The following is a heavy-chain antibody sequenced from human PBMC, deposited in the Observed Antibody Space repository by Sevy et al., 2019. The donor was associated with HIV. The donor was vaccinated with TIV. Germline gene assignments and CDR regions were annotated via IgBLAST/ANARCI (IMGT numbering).Heavy chain of an antibody. J-gene: IGHJ4*02. CDR2: IYPGDSDT. V-gene: IGHV5-51*01. CDR3: ARHDAVGYCSSTSCYSGDY. D-gene: IGHD2-2*02. Sequence: GESLKISCKGSGYSFTSYWIGWVRQMPGKGLEWMGIIYPGDSDTRYSPSFQGQVTISADKSISTAYLQWSSLKASDTAMYYCARHDAVGYCSSTSCYSGDYWGQGTLVTVSS. CDR1: GYSFTSYW.